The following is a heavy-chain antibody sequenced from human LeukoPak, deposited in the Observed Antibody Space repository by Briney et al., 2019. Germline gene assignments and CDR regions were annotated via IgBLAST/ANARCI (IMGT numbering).Heavy chain of an antibody. V-gene: IGHV4-39*01. J-gene: IGHJ4*02. Sequence: SETLSLTCTVSGDSISSSRFYWGWIRQPPGKGLEWIGSIHYSGSTHYNPSLKSRVTMSVDTSKSQFSLRLTSVTAADTAVYFCARPFGGNSKFDYWGRGTLVTVSS. D-gene: IGHD4-23*01. CDR3: ARPFGGNSKFDY. CDR1: GDSISSSRFY. CDR2: IHYSGST.